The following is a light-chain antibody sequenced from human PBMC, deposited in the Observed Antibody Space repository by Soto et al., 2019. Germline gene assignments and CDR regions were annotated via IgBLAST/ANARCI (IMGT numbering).Light chain of an antibody. Sequence: DIQMTQSPSTLSASVGDRVTITCRASQSIKNWLAWYQQKPGEAPKILIYKASTLESGVPSRFSGSGSGTEFTLTISCLQPDDVATYYCQQYNSYSQFTFGPGTKVDIK. CDR1: QSIKNW. J-gene: IGKJ3*01. CDR2: KAS. CDR3: QQYNSYSQFT. V-gene: IGKV1-5*03.